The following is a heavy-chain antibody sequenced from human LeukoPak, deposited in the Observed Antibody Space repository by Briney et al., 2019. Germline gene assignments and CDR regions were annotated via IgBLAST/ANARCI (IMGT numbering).Heavy chain of an antibody. V-gene: IGHV3-23*01. D-gene: IGHD2-8*01. Sequence: GGSLRLSFAASGFTFSTYGMTWVRRAPGRGLEWVSGISPSGDITYYADSVMGRFSSSRDNPRSTVHLQMNSLRAEDTAVYSCARDGGYCTNGVCVDAFDIWSQGTMVTVSS. CDR1: GFTFSTYG. CDR3: ARDGGYCTNGVCVDAFDI. J-gene: IGHJ3*02. CDR2: ISPSGDIT.